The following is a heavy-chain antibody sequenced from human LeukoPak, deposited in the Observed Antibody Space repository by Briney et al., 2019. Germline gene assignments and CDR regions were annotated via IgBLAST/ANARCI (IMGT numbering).Heavy chain of an antibody. CDR1: GCTFRDYG. CDR3: ANVGDGPGF. V-gene: IGHV3-23*01. D-gene: IGHD3-10*01. J-gene: IGHJ4*02. CDR2: ISDNGAGT. Sequence: PGGCMRLSCAASGCTFRDYGMSWVRQAPGKGLEWVSHISDNGAGTYYADSVRRRFAISRDNSKNTLYLQMNSLRVDDTAVYHCANVGDGPGFWGQGTLVTVSS.